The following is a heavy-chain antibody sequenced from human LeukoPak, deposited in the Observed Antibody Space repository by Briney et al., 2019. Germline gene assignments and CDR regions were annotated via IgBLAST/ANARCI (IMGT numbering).Heavy chain of an antibody. CDR3: ANDSSGYRPPKY. J-gene: IGHJ4*02. D-gene: IGHD3-22*01. Sequence: SETLSLTCAVYGGSFSGYYWSWIRQPPGKGLEWIGEINHSGSTNYNPSLKSRVTISVDTSKNQFSLKLSSVTAADTAVYYCANDSSGYRPPKYWGQGTLITVSS. CDR2: INHSGST. CDR1: GGSFSGYY. V-gene: IGHV4-34*01.